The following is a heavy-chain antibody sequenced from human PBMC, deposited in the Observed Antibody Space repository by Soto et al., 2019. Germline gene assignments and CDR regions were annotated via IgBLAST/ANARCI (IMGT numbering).Heavy chain of an antibody. CDR1: GFTFSSYA. Sequence: PGGSRTLSCAATGFTFSSYAMHWVRQAPGKGLEWVAVIWYDGSNKYYADSVKGRFTISRDNSKNPLYLQMNSLIAEDTAVYYCAREKRITIEMDWGQGSLVTVSS. CDR3: AREKRITIEMD. V-gene: IGHV3-33*08. D-gene: IGHD3-3*01. CDR2: IWYDGSNK. J-gene: IGHJ4*02.